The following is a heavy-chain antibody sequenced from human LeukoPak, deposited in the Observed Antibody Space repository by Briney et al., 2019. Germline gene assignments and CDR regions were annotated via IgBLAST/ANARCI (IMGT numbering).Heavy chain of an antibody. V-gene: IGHV3-53*01. D-gene: IGHD3-22*01. CDR2: IYNDWRT. CDR1: GFIVNNKY. J-gene: IGHJ3*02. Sequence: GGSLRLSCAASGFIVNNKYMTWVRQAPGKGLEWVSLIYNDWRTYYADSVKGRCTISRDNSKNTLYLQMNSLRVEDTAVYYCARGLFLSGYLDAFDIWGQGTVVTVSS. CDR3: ARGLFLSGYLDAFDI.